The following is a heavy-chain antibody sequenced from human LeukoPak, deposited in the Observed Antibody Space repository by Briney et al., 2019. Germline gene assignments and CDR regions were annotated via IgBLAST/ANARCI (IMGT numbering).Heavy chain of an antibody. J-gene: IGHJ3*02. D-gene: IGHD5-18*01. CDR1: GFTFSSYA. CDR2: ISCSGGST. CDR3: AKGRRGYSPHDAFDI. Sequence: PGGSLRLSCAASGFTFSSYAMSWGRQAPGKGLEWVSAISCSGGSTYYADSVKGRFTISRDNSKNTLYLQMNSLRAEDTAVYYCAKGRRGYSPHDAFDIWGQETMVTVSS. V-gene: IGHV3-23*01.